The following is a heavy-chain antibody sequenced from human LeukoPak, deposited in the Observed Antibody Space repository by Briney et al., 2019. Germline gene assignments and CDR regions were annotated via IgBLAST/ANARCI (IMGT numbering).Heavy chain of an antibody. J-gene: IGHJ3*02. Sequence: PPETLSLTCTVSGASITTYYWSWIRQPPGKGLEWIGSIYYSGSTIYSPSLKSRVTMSVDKSESQFSLRLTSVTAADTAVYYCARELGISAFDIWGQGTMVTVSS. CDR1: GASITTYY. CDR3: ARELGISAFDI. D-gene: IGHD7-27*01. CDR2: IYYSGST. V-gene: IGHV4-59*01.